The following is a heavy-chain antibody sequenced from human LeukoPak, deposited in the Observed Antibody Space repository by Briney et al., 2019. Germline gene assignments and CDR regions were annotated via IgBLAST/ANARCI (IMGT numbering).Heavy chain of an antibody. D-gene: IGHD4-17*01. CDR1: GFTFSSYE. V-gene: IGHV4-4*02. CDR2: IYHSGST. CDR3: ASGTAVTTLKYYYYYYMDV. Sequence: GSLRLSCAASGFTFSSYEMNWVRQPPGKGLEWIGEIYHSGSTNYNPSLKSRVTISVDKSKNQFSLKLSSVTAADTAVYYCASGTAVTTLKYYYYYYMDVWGKGTTVTVSS. J-gene: IGHJ6*03.